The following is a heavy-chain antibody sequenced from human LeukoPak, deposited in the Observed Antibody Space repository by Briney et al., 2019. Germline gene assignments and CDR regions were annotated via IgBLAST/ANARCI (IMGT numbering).Heavy chain of an antibody. CDR2: IYHSGST. V-gene: IGHV4-30-2*01. J-gene: IGHJ5*02. Sequence: SETLSLTCAVPGGSISSGGYSWSWIRQPPGKGLEWIGYIYHSGSTYYNPSLKSRVTISVDRSKNQFSLKLSSVTAADTAVYYCASERCSGGSCYSTWFDPWGQGTLVTVSS. CDR3: ASERCSGGSCYSTWFDP. D-gene: IGHD2-15*01. CDR1: GGSISSGGYS.